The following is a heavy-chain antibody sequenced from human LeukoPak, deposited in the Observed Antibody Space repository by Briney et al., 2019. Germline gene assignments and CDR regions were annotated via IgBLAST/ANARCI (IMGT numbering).Heavy chain of an antibody. J-gene: IGHJ4*02. CDR1: GGSISSGDYY. CDR2: IFYSGST. CDR3: ARGTSPWPYDY. Sequence: PSQTLSLTCTVSGGSISSGDYYWSWIRQPPGKGLEWIGYIFYSGSTYYNPSLKSRVTISVDTSKNQFSLKLSSVTAADTAVYYCARGTSPWPYDYSGQGTLVTVSS. V-gene: IGHV4-30-4*08.